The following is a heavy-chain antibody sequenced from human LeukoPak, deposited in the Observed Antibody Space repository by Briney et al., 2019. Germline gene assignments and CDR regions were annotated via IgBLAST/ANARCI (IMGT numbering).Heavy chain of an antibody. CDR2: INPNNGGT. D-gene: IGHD3-22*01. V-gene: IGHV1-2*02. J-gene: IGHJ3*02. CDR3: AREVMIVVVHSTFDI. Sequence: ASVKVSCKASGYTFTGYYMHWVRQAPGQGLEWMGWINPNNGGTNYAQKFQGRVTMTRDTSISTAYMELSRLRSDDTAVYYCAREVMIVVVHSTFDIWGQGTMVTVSS. CDR1: GYTFTGYY.